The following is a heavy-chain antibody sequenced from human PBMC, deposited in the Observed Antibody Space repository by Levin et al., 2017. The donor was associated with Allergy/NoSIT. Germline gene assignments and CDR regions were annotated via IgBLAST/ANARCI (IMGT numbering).Heavy chain of an antibody. V-gene: IGHV5-51*01. CDR3: ARPGDLRYCRGSRCPGAFDI. J-gene: IGHJ3*02. D-gene: IGHD2-15*01. CDR2: IYPGDSDT. Sequence: GESLKISCKGSGYSFTSYWIGWVRQMPGKGLEWMGIIYPGDSDTRYSPSFQGQVTISADKSISTAYLQWSSLKASDTAMYYCARPGDLRYCRGSRCPGAFDIWGQGTMVTVSS. CDR1: GYSFTSYW.